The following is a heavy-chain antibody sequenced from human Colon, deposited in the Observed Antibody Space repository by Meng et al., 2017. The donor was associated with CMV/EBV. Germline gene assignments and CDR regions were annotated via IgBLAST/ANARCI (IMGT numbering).Heavy chain of an antibody. V-gene: IGHV3-73*01. D-gene: IGHD6-6*01. Sequence: GESLKISCAASGLIFEESAIHWVRQASGKGLEWVGRIRSKPNNYATTYAASVQGRFTIARDDSNNLAYLEMNSLTAEDTAVYYCTTLSVTRSSSFWGQGTLVTVSS. CDR1: GLIFEESA. CDR3: TTLSVTRSSSF. J-gene: IGHJ4*02. CDR2: IRSKPNNYAT.